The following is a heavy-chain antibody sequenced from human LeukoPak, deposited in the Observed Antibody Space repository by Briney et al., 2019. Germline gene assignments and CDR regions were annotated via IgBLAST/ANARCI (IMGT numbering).Heavy chain of an antibody. Sequence: GGSLRLSCAASGFTFSSYAMHWVRQAPGKGLEYVSAISTNEGSTYYANSVKGRFTISRDNSKNTLYLQMGSVRAEDMAVYYCARWGSTSCYDYWGQGTLVTVSS. V-gene: IGHV3-64*01. J-gene: IGHJ4*02. CDR2: ISTNEGST. CDR3: ARWGSTSCYDY. CDR1: GFTFSSYA. D-gene: IGHD2-2*01.